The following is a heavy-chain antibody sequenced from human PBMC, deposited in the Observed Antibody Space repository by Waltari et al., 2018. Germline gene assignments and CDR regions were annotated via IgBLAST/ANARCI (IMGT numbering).Heavy chain of an antibody. Sequence: QVQLQESGPGLVQPSETLSLTCAVSGYSISSVYYWCGARQPPGKGLDWIGSISHSGTNYYNPSLKSRLTMSVDTSRNQFSLMLSSVTAADTAVYYCARVCSGGCCYDYWGQGTLVTVSS. J-gene: IGHJ4*02. CDR2: ISHSGTN. CDR1: GYSISSVYY. CDR3: ARVCSGGCCYDY. V-gene: IGHV4-38-2*01. D-gene: IGHD2-15*01.